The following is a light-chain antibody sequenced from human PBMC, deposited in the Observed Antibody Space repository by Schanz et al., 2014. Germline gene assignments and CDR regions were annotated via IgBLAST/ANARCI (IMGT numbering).Light chain of an antibody. CDR1: QSIAIF. Sequence: IQMTQSPSSLSASVGDRVTITCRASQSIAIFLNWYQQKPGKVPNLLISAASSLHSGVPSRFSGSGSGTEFTLTISSLQPDDFATYYCQQYNSYGTFGQGTKVEVK. CDR2: AAS. J-gene: IGKJ1*01. V-gene: IGKV1-39*01. CDR3: QQYNSYGT.